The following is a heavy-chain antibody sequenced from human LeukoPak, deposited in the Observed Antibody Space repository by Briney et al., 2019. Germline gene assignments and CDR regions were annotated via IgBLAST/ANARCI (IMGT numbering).Heavy chain of an antibody. D-gene: IGHD5-24*01. V-gene: IGHV1-2*06. CDR1: GYTFTGYY. CDR3: ARDSSSRDGYNWFFDY. CDR2: INPNSGGT. J-gene: IGHJ4*02. Sequence: ASVKVSCKASGYTFTGYYMHWVGQAPGQGLEWMGRINPNSGGTNYAQKFQGRVTMTRNTTISTASMELSRLRSDDTAVYYCARDSSSRDGYNWFFDYWGQGTLVTVSS.